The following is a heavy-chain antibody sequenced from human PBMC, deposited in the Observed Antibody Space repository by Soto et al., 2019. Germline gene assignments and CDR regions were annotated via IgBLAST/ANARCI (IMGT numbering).Heavy chain of an antibody. Sequence: PGGFLRLSCAASEFTFDDYAMHWVRQAPGKGPEWVSGISWNSVSIAYADSVKGRFTISRDNARNSLYLQMNSLRAEETALYYCAKDISKYSSGRYAAFDLWGQGTMVTVSS. CDR3: AKDISKYSSGRYAAFDL. V-gene: IGHV3-9*01. CDR1: EFTFDDYA. CDR2: ISWNSVSI. D-gene: IGHD3-22*01. J-gene: IGHJ3*01.